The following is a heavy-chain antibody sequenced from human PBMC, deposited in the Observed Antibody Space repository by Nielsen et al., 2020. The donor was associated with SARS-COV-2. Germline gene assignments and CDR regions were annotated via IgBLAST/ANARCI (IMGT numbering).Heavy chain of an antibody. V-gene: IGHV4-39*07. J-gene: IGHJ4*02. D-gene: IGHD5-24*01. CDR1: GGSISSSSYY. CDR3: ARDGYNIYDFDY. CDR2: IYYSGST. Sequence: SETLSLTCTVSGGSISSSSYYWGWIRQPPGKGLEWIGSIYYSGSTYYNPSLKSRVTISVDTSKNQFSLKLSSVTAADSAVYYCARDGYNIYDFDYWGRGTLVTVSS.